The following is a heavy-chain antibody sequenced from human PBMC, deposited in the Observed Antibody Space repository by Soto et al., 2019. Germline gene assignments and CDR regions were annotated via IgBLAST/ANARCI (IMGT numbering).Heavy chain of an antibody. CDR1: GFIFSTYG. J-gene: IGHJ5*02. CDR2: MSHDGSSA. V-gene: IGHV3-30*18. D-gene: IGHD6-19*01. Sequence: QVQLVESGGGVFRPGMSLRLSCATSGFIFSTYGMHWVRQAPGKGLEWVAMMSHDGSSAYYADSVRGRFTISRDNSKNTLYLQMNSLRPEDTALYFCAKDLYSRGWYNYFDPWGQGTLVTVSS. CDR3: AKDLYSRGWYNYFDP.